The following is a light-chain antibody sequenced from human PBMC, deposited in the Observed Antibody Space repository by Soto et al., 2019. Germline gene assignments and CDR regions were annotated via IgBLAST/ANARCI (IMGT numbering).Light chain of an antibody. CDR1: QSVSSSY. Sequence: ESVLTQSPGTLSLSPGERATLSCRASQSVSSSYLAWYQQKPGQAPRLLIYGASSRATGIPDRFSGSGSGTDLTLTISRLEPEDFAVYYCQQYGSSPLFTFGPGTKVDIK. CDR3: QQYGSSPLFT. V-gene: IGKV3-20*01. J-gene: IGKJ3*01. CDR2: GAS.